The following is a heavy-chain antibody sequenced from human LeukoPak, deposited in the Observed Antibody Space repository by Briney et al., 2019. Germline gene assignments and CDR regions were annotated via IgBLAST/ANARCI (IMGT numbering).Heavy chain of an antibody. Sequence: GGSLRLSCAASGFTFSSYVMHWVRQAPGKGLEWVAVISYDGSNKYYADSVKGRFTISRDNSKNTLYLQMNSLRAEDTAVYYCARDWGYSSSPQPPFDYWGQGTLVTVSS. J-gene: IGHJ4*02. CDR2: ISYDGSNK. CDR1: GFTFSSYV. D-gene: IGHD6-13*01. V-gene: IGHV3-30-3*01. CDR3: ARDWGYSSSPQPPFDY.